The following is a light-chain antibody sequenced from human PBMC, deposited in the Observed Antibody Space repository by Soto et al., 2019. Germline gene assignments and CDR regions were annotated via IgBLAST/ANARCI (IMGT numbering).Light chain of an antibody. V-gene: IGLV2-14*01. Sequence: QSALTQPASVSGSPGQSITISCTGTSSDVGGYNYVSWYQQHPGKAPKLMIYDVSNRPSGVSNRFSGSKSGNTASLTISGFQAEDESDYYCSSYTSSGTAVVFGGGTKVTVL. CDR2: DVS. CDR1: SSDVGGYNY. CDR3: SSYTSSGTAVV. J-gene: IGLJ2*01.